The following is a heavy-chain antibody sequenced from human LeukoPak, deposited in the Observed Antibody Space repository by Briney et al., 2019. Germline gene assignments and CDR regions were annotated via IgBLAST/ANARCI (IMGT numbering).Heavy chain of an antibody. J-gene: IGHJ3*02. CDR1: GFTFSNYA. D-gene: IGHD6-19*01. CDR2: ISGSGGST. Sequence: GGSLRLSCAASGFTFSNYAMSWVRQAPGKGLEWVSLISGSGGSTYYADSVKGRFTISRDNAKNSLYLQMNSLRAEDTALYYCAKDMRSSGLNEAFDIWGQGTMVTVSS. V-gene: IGHV3-23*01. CDR3: AKDMRSSGLNEAFDI.